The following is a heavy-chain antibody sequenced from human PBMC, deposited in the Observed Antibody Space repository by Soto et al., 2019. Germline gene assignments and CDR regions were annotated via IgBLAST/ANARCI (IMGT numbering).Heavy chain of an antibody. D-gene: IGHD2-8*01. CDR1: GYTFTGYY. V-gene: IGHV1-2*04. CDR3: ARDVADNGELLHLDY. Sequence: QVPLVQSGAEVKKPGASVKVSCKASGYTFTGYYMHWVRQAPGQGLEWMGWINPNSGGTNYAQKFQGWVTMTRDTSISTAYMELSRLRSDDTAVYYCARDVADNGELLHLDYWGQGTLVTVSS. J-gene: IGHJ4*02. CDR2: INPNSGGT.